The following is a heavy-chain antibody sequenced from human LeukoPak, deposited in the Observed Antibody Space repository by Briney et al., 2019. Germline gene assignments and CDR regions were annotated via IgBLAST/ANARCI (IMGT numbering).Heavy chain of an antibody. CDR1: GYTFTSYY. V-gene: IGHV1-46*01. CDR2: INPSGGST. D-gene: IGHD3-22*01. CDR3: ARGVSVSFTYYYYYMDV. Sequence: ASVKVSCKASGYTFTSYYMHWVRQAPGQGLEWMGIINPSGGSTSYAQKFQGRVTMTRDMSTSTVYMELSSLRSEDTAVYYCARGVSVSFTYYYYYMDVWGKGTTVTISS. J-gene: IGHJ6*03.